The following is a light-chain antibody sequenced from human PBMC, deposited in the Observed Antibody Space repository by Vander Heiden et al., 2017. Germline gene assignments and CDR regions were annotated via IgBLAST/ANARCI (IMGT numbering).Light chain of an antibody. CDR2: DAF. V-gene: IGKV3-11*01. Sequence: EVVLTQFPATLFLSPGERATLSCTASQSVSSYLAWYQPTPGQAPRLLIYDAFKRATGIPARFSGSGSGTDFTLTISSLEPGDFAVYYCQQRSNWPPEYTFGQGTRLEIK. CDR3: QQRSNWPPEYT. J-gene: IGKJ2*01. CDR1: QSVSSY.